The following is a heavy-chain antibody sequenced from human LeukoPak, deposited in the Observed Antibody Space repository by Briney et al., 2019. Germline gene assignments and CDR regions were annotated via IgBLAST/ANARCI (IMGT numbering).Heavy chain of an antibody. V-gene: IGHV3-23*01. CDR2: ISGSGGST. D-gene: IGHD2-21*02. J-gene: IGHJ4*02. Sequence: GGSLRLSCAASGFTFSSYAMRWVGQAPGKGLEWGSAISGSGGSTYYADSVKGRFTISRDYSKNTLYLQMNSLRAEDTAVYYCASLKVTAIHLRDDYWGQGTLVTVSS. CDR3: ASLKVTAIHLRDDY. CDR1: GFTFSSYA.